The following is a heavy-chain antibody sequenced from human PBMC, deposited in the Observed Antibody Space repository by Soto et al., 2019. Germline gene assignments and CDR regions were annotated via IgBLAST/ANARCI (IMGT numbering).Heavy chain of an antibody. D-gene: IGHD3-22*01. Sequence: QVQLVQSGAEVKKPGSSVKVSCKASGGTFSNYALSWVRQAPGQGLEWMGDIIPIFGTTNNAQKFQGRVTITADEATSTAYVEVRSLRSEDAAGYYCASRGAPDYYDTSGYGWGQGTLVTVSS. V-gene: IGHV1-69*12. J-gene: IGHJ1*01. CDR2: IIPIFGTT. CDR3: ASRGAPDYYDTSGYG. CDR1: GGTFSNYA.